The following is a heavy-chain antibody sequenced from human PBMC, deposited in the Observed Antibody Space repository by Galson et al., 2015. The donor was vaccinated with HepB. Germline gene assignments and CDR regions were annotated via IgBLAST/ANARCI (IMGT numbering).Heavy chain of an antibody. V-gene: IGHV3-33*01. CDR3: AIDLMRFDYGDY. CDR2: IWYDGSNK. J-gene: IGHJ4*02. D-gene: IGHD3-16*01. Sequence: SLRLSCAASGFIFSSYGMHWVRQAPGKGLEWVAIIWYDGSNKYYADSVKGRFTISRDNSKNTLYLQMNSLRVEDTAVYYCAIDLMRFDYGDYWGQGTLVTVSS. CDR1: GFIFSSYG.